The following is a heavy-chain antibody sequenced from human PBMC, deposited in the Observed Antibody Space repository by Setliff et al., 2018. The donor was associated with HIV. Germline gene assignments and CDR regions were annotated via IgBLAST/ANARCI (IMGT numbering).Heavy chain of an antibody. CDR1: GASITTDTYY. CDR2: IYHRGST. V-gene: IGHV4-39*01. CDR3: ARGVPLLPPNF. Sequence: PSETLSLTCTVSGASITTDTYYWAWIRQPPGKGLEWIGSIYHRGSTHHNPSLKSRVTFSVDTSKNQFSLKLSSVTAADTAVYYCARGVPLLPPNFWGQGTLVTVSS. D-gene: IGHD2-15*01. J-gene: IGHJ4*02.